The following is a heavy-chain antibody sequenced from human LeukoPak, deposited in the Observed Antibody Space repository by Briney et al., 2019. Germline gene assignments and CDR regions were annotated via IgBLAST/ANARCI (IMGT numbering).Heavy chain of an antibody. CDR1: GFTFSSYA. Sequence: GGSLSLSCAASGFTFSSYAMHWVRQAPGKGLEWVAVISYDGSNKYYADSVKGRFTISRGNSKNTLYLQMNSLRAEDTAVYYCARGAPIWFGELLLHAYWGQGTLVTVSS. D-gene: IGHD3-10*01. J-gene: IGHJ4*02. CDR3: ARGAPIWFGELLLHAY. V-gene: IGHV3-30*04. CDR2: ISYDGSNK.